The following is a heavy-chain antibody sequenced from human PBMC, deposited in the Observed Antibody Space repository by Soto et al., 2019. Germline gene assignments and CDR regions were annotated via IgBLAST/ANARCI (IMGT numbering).Heavy chain of an antibody. CDR1: GFTFSSYV. J-gene: IGHJ4*02. D-gene: IGHD6-13*01. CDR3: ARRSSSWNPFDY. Sequence: EVQLVESGGGLVQPGGSLRLSCAASGFTFSSYVMYWVRQAPGKGLEYVSAISSNGGSTYYANSVKGRFTISRDNSKNTLYLQMGSLRAEDTAVYYCARRSSSWNPFDYWGQGTLVTVSS. CDR2: ISSNGGST. V-gene: IGHV3-64*01.